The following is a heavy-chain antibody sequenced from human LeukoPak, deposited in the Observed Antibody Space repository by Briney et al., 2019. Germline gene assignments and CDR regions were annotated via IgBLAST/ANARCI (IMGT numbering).Heavy chain of an antibody. CDR3: AKDTLWFGEVGYFDY. J-gene: IGHJ4*02. V-gene: IGHV3-23*01. Sequence: PGRSLRLSCTASGFTFGDYAMSWFRQAPGKGLEWVSAISGSGGNTYYADSVKGRLTISRDNSKNTLYLQVNSLRAEDTAVYYCAKDTLWFGEVGYFDYWGQGTLVTVSS. CDR1: GFTFGDYA. D-gene: IGHD3-10*01. CDR2: ISGSGGNT.